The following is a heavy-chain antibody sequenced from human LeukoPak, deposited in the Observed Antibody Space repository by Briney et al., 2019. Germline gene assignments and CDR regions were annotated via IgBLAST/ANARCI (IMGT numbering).Heavy chain of an antibody. CDR1: GFTFSSYA. CDR3: AKETDYNYIYYFDY. Sequence: GGSLRLSCAACGFTFSSYAMSWVRQAPGKGLEWVSGISGSGASTYYADSVKGRFTISRDNSKNTLYLQMNSLRAEDTAVYSCAKETDYNYIYYFDYWGQGTLVTVSS. CDR2: ISGSGAST. D-gene: IGHD5-24*01. J-gene: IGHJ4*02. V-gene: IGHV3-23*01.